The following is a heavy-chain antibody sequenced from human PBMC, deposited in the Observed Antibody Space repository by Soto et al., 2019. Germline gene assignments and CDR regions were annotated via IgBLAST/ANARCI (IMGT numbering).Heavy chain of an antibody. CDR2: ISGSSSDI. CDR1: GLTFSDYY. J-gene: IGHJ4*02. Sequence: QVQLVQSGGGLVKPGESLRLSCATSGLTFSDYYMSWLRQAPGKGLESLSYISGSSSDIKYADSVKGRFTIARDNAKNSVYLQMNSLRAEDTAVYYCATGPRRLSDWGQGTPFIVSP. CDR3: ATGPRRLSD. D-gene: IGHD3-3*01. V-gene: IGHV3-11*05.